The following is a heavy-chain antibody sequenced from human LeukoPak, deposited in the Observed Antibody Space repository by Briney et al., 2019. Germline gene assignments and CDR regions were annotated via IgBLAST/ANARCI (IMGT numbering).Heavy chain of an antibody. CDR3: TRDLRNRITIFGVVCYYMDV. J-gene: IGHJ6*03. Sequence: GGSLRLSCTASGFTFGDYAMSRVRQAPGKGLEWVGFIRSKAYGGTTEYAASVKGRFTISRDDSKGIAYLQMNSLKTEDTAVYYCTRDLRNRITIFGVVCYYMDVWGKGTTVTVSS. CDR1: GFTFGDYA. D-gene: IGHD3-3*01. V-gene: IGHV3-49*04. CDR2: IRSKAYGGTT.